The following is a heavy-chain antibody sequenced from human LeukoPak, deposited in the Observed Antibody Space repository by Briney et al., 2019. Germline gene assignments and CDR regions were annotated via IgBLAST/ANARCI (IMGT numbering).Heavy chain of an antibody. J-gene: IGHJ3*02. Sequence: GGSLRLSCAASGFTFSNAWMSWVRQAPGKGLEWVGRIKSKTDGGTTDYAAPVKGRFTISRDDSKNTLYLQMNSLRAEDTAVYYCAKIEAKVGAIYRVAFDIWGQGTMVTVSS. CDR1: GFTFSNAW. CDR3: AKIEAKVGAIYRVAFDI. CDR2: IKSKTDGGTT. V-gene: IGHV3-15*01. D-gene: IGHD1-26*01.